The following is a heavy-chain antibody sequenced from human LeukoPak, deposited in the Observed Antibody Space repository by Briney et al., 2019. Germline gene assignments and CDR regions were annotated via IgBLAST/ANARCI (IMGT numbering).Heavy chain of an antibody. CDR3: ARARYETRIWPKSRYDYYHYMDV. CDR2: INTGNGNT. CDR1: GYTFTSYT. J-gene: IGHJ6*03. Sequence: GASVQVTCKASGYTFTSYTIHWVGQATGQRLEWMGWINTGNGNTKYSQEFQDRVTITRDTSASTAYMELSSLRSEDMAVYYCARARYETRIWPKSRYDYYHYMDVWGKGTTVTVSS. D-gene: IGHD3-3*01. V-gene: IGHV1-3*03.